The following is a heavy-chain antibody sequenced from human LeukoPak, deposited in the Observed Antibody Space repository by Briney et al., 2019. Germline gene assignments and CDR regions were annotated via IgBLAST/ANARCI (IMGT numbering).Heavy chain of an antibody. V-gene: IGHV4-34*01. CDR1: GGSFSGYY. CDR2: INHSGST. J-gene: IGHJ1*01. Sequence: SSETLSLTCAVYGGSFSGYYWSWIRQPPGKGLEWIGEINHSGSTNYNPSLKSRVTISVDTSKNQFSLKLSSVTAADTAVYYCARGRYYGSGSYYSPRGPFQHWGQGTLVTVSS. CDR3: ARGRYYGSGSYYSPRGPFQH. D-gene: IGHD3-10*01.